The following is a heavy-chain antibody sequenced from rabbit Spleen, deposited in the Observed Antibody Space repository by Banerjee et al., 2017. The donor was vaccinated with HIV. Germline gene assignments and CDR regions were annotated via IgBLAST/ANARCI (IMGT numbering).Heavy chain of an antibody. J-gene: IGHJ4*01. D-gene: IGHD4-1*01. CDR1: GFSFSTSYD. V-gene: IGHV1S40*01. CDR2: IYVGSSGST. CDR3: ARDLADAIGWNFDL. Sequence: QSLEESGGGLVQPEGSLTLTCTASGFSFSTSYDMCWVRQAPGKGLEWIACIYVGSSGSTYYATWAKGRFTISKTSSTTVTLQMTSLTAADTASYFCARDLADAIGWNFDLWGPGTLVTVS.